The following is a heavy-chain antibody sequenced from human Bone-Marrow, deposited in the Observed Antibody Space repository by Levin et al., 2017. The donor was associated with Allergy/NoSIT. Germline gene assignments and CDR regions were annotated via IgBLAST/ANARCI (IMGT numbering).Heavy chain of an antibody. V-gene: IGHV4-59*01. J-gene: IGHJ6*02. CDR2: ISYSGST. CDR3: ARQEYGGPPYYGLEV. CDR1: GGSISSYY. D-gene: IGHD4-23*01. Sequence: NTSETLSLTCTVSGGSISSYYWSWIRQPPGKGLEWIAYISYSGSTNYNPSLKSRVTISVDTSKNQFSLKLSSVTAADTAVYYCARQEYGGPPYYGLEVWGQGTTVTVSS.